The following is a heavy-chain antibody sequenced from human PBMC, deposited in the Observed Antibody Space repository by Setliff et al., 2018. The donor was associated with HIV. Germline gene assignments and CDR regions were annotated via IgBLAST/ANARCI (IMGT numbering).Heavy chain of an antibody. V-gene: IGHV4-4*02. Sequence: SETLSLTCAVSGGSISSDNWWTWVRQAPGKGLEWIGEIYHSEYTNYNPSLKSRVSMSVDKSKNQFSVKLTSVTAADTAVFYCARSVMTTTNYFDYWGPGTLVTVSS. J-gene: IGHJ4*02. CDR1: GGSISSDNW. CDR2: IYHSEYT. D-gene: IGHD4-4*01. CDR3: ARSVMTTTNYFDY.